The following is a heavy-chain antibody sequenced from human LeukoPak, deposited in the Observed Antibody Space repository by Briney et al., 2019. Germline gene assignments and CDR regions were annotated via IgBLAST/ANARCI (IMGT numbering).Heavy chain of an antibody. CDR1: GYTFTGNY. V-gene: IGHV1-2*02. CDR3: ARVGSMYFDILTGSPDWFDP. J-gene: IGHJ5*02. D-gene: IGHD3-9*01. CDR2: INPNSGGT. Sequence: ASVKVSCKASGYTFTGNYIHWVRQAPGQGLEWMGWINPNSGGTNYAQKFQGRVTMTRDTSITTAYMELRRLRSDDTAVYYCARVGSMYFDILTGSPDWFDPWGQGTLVIVSS.